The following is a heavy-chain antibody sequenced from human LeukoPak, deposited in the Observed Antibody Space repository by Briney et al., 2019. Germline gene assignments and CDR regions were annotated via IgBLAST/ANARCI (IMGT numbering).Heavy chain of an antibody. CDR2: IYSGGST. CDR1: GFTFSNAW. Sequence: PGGSLRLSCATSGFTFSNAWMNWVRQAPGKGLEWVSVIYSGGSTYYADSVKGRFTISRDNSKNTLYLQMNSLRAEDTAVYYCARERSSGAFDYWGQGTLVTVSS. CDR3: ARERSSGAFDY. J-gene: IGHJ4*02. D-gene: IGHD3-10*01. V-gene: IGHV3-53*01.